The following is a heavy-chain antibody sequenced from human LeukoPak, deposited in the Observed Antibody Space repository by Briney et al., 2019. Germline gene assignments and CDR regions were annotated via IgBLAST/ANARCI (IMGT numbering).Heavy chain of an antibody. CDR2: ISSSSSYI. D-gene: IGHD3-10*01. CDR3: ARGYSGSFYYFDY. J-gene: IGHJ4*02. CDR1: GFTFSSYS. V-gene: IGHV3-21*01. Sequence: GGSLRLSCAASGFTFSSYSMNWVRQAPGKGLEWVSSISSSSSYIYYADSVKGRFTISRDNAKNSLYLQINSLRAEDTAVYYCARGYSGSFYYFDYWGQGTLVAVSS.